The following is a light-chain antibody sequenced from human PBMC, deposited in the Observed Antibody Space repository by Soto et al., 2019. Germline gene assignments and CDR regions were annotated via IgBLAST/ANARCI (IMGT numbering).Light chain of an antibody. V-gene: IGKV3-11*01. CDR2: DAS. Sequence: EIVLTQSPATLSLSPGERATLSCRASRSVSSYLAWYQQKPGQAPRLLIYDASNRATGIPARFSGSGSGTDFTLTISSLEPEDFAVYYCQQRSNWPSTFGQGTKVHIK. CDR3: QQRSNWPST. CDR1: RSVSSY. J-gene: IGKJ1*01.